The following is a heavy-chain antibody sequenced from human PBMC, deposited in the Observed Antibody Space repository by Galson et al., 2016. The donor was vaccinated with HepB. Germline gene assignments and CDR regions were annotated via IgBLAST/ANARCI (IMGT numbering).Heavy chain of an antibody. D-gene: IGHD3-10*01. CDR3: ASGFGGVDV. J-gene: IGHJ6*02. V-gene: IGHV3-11*03. Sequence: GRFTISRDDAKNSLYLQMNSLRVEDTAVYYCASGFGGVDVWGQGTTVTVSS.